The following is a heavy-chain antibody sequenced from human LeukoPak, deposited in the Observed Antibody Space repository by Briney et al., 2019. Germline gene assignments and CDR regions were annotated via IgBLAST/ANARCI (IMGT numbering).Heavy chain of an antibody. J-gene: IGHJ3*02. Sequence: ASETLSLTCTVSGGSISSYYWSWIRQAAGKGLEWIGRIYNSGSTDYNASLKSRVTMSVDTSKNQLSLKVISVTAADTAVYYCASLRKRGGAFDTWGQGTMVTVSS. V-gene: IGHV4-4*07. CDR3: ASLRKRGGAFDT. CDR1: GGSISSYY. CDR2: IYNSGST.